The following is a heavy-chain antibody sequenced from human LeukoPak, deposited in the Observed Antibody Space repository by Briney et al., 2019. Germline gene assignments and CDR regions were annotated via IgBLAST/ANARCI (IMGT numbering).Heavy chain of an antibody. CDR3: AEGTDAFDI. D-gene: IGHD3-10*01. CDR2: MNPDTGNR. CDR1: GRTFGNSD. J-gene: IGHJ3*02. Sequence: ASVKVSCKASGRTFGNSDINWVRQAPGQGLEWVGWMNPDTGNRGYAGKFQGRVTMTRDNSKATAFMDLSSLTSEDTAVYYCAEGTDAFDIWGQGTIVTVSS. V-gene: IGHV1-8*01.